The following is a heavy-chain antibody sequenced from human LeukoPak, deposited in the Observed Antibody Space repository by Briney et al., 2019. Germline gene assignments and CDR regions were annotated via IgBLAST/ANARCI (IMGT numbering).Heavy chain of an antibody. V-gene: IGHV4-34*01. CDR2: INHSGST. CDR3: ARDSYYDSSGYRFDY. D-gene: IGHD3-22*01. CDR1: GGSFSGYY. J-gene: IGHJ4*02. Sequence: SETLSLTCAVYGGSFSGYYWSWIRQPPGKGLEWIGEINHSGSTNYNPSLKSRVTISVDTSKNQFSLKLSSVTAADTAVYYRARDSYYDSSGYRFDYWGQGTLVTVPS.